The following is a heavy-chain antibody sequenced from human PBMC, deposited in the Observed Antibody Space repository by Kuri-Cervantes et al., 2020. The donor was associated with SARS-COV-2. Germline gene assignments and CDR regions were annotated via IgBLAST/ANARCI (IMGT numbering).Heavy chain of an antibody. Sequence: GGSLRLSCSASGFTFSNYAMHWVRQAPGKGLEYISGISNNGINTYDADSVKGRFTTSRDNSQNTVYLQMNSLKTEDTAVYYCTTDSAYYDILTGYPGYWGQGTLVTVSS. CDR2: ISNNGINT. CDR3: TTDSAYYDILTGYPGY. J-gene: IGHJ4*02. V-gene: IGHV3-64*04. D-gene: IGHD3-9*01. CDR1: GFTFSNYA.